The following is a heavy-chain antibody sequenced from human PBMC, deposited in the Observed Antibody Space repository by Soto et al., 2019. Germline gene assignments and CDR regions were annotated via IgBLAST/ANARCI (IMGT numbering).Heavy chain of an antibody. Sequence: SETLSLTCTVSGGSISSYYWSWLRQPPGKGLEWIGYIYYSGSTNYNPSLKSRVTIPVDTSKNQFSLKLSSVTAPDTAVYYCARPAYSSGWPNLPYYYTYGMDVLGQGTTGTVAS. J-gene: IGHJ6*02. CDR2: IYYSGST. CDR1: GGSISSYY. V-gene: IGHV4-59*01. D-gene: IGHD6-25*01. CDR3: ARPAYSSGWPNLPYYYTYGMDV.